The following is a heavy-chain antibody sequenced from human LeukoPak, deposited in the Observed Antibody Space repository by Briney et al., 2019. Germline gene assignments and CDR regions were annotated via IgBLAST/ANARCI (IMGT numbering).Heavy chain of an antibody. D-gene: IGHD3-22*01. V-gene: IGHV4-39*01. CDR2: IYYSGST. Sequence: SETLSLTCTVSGGSISSSRYYWGWLRQPPGKGLEWIGSIYYSGSTYYNPALKSRVTISVDTSSNQFSLKLSSVTAADTAVYYCARSYYDSSGYYYPTHNDYWGQGTLVTVSS. CDR1: GGSISSSRYY. J-gene: IGHJ4*02. CDR3: ARSYYDSSGYYYPTHNDY.